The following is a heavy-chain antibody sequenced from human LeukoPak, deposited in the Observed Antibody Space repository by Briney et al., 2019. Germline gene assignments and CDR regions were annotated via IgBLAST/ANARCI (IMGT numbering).Heavy chain of an antibody. J-gene: IGHJ4*02. V-gene: IGHV1-18*01. Sequence: ASVKVSCKASGYTFTSYGISWVRQAPGQGLEWMGWISAYNGNTNYAQKLQGRVTMTTDTSTSTAYMELRSLRSDDTAVYYCARDGTACYDFWSGYSPFDYWGQGTLVTVSS. CDR1: GYTFTSYG. CDR3: ARDGTACYDFWSGYSPFDY. CDR2: ISAYNGNT. D-gene: IGHD3-3*01.